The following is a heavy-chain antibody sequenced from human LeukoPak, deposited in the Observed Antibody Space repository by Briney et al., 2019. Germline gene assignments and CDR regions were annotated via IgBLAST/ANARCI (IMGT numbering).Heavy chain of an antibody. Sequence: PGGSLRLSCAASGFTFSSYGMHWVRQAPGKGLEWVAVIWYDGSNKYYADSVKGRFTISRDNSKNTLYLQMNSLRAEDTAVYYRARDMGIAAAGIRAWGQGTLVTVSS. D-gene: IGHD6-13*01. V-gene: IGHV3-33*01. CDR2: IWYDGSNK. J-gene: IGHJ5*02. CDR1: GFTFSSYG. CDR3: ARDMGIAAAGIRA.